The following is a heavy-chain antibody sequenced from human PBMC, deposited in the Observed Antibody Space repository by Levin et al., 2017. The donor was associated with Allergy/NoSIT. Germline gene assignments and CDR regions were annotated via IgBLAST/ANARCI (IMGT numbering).Heavy chain of an antibody. D-gene: IGHD1-26*01. CDR3: ATSSSGSNLAY. CDR1: GYTFTSYD. V-gene: IGHV1-8*01. J-gene: IGHJ4*02. Sequence: GESLKISCKASGYTFTSYDINWVRQATGQGLEWMGWMNPNSGNTGYAQKFQGRVTMTRNTSISTAYMELSSLRSEDTAVYYCATSSSGSNLAYWGQGTLVTVSS. CDR2: MNPNSGNT.